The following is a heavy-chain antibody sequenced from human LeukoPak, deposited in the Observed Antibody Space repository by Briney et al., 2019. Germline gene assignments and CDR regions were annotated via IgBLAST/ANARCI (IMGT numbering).Heavy chain of an antibody. Sequence: GGSLKLSCAASGFSFSSYGMHWVRLAPGRGLEWVAFIPRDGSYEKYADSVKGRFAISRDNSKSTLYLHMNGLRAEDTAVYYCANIPNSFGPDYWGQGSLVTVSS. D-gene: IGHD3-16*01. CDR3: ANIPNSFGPDY. V-gene: IGHV3-30*02. J-gene: IGHJ4*02. CDR1: GFSFSSYG. CDR2: IPRDGSYE.